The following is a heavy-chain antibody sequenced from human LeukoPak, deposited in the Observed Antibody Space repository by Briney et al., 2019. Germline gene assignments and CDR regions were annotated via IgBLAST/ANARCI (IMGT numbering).Heavy chain of an antibody. J-gene: IGHJ4*02. D-gene: IGHD3-10*01. CDR1: GFTFSSYG. Sequence: KAGGSLRLSCAASGFTFSSYGMSWVRQAPGKGLEWVSSISSGSTYIYYADSVKGRFTISRDNAKNSLYLQMNSLRAEDTAVYYCARLGRFLRVDYFDYWGQGSLVTVSS. V-gene: IGHV3-21*01. CDR2: ISSGSTYI. CDR3: ARLGRFLRVDYFDY.